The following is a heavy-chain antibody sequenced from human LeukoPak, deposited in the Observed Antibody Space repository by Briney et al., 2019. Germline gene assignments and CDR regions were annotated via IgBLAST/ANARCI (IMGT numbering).Heavy chain of an antibody. CDR1: GGSFSGYY. J-gene: IGHJ1*01. D-gene: IGHD6-13*01. CDR3: ARGRPYSSSWYPYQH. CDR2: INHSGST. V-gene: IGHV4-34*01. Sequence: SETLSLTYAVYGGSFSGYYWSWIRQPPGKGLEWIGEINHSGSTNYNPSLKSRVTISVDTSKNQFSLKLSSVTAADTAVYYCARGRPYSSSWYPYQHWGQGTLVTVSS.